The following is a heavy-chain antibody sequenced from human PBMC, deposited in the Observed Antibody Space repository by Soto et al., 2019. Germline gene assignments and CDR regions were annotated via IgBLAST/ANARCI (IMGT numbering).Heavy chain of an antibody. D-gene: IGHD6-13*01. CDR2: ISYDGSNK. J-gene: IGHJ4*02. CDR1: GFTFSSYA. Sequence: GGPLRLSCAASGFTFSSYAMHWVRQAPGKGLEWVAVISYDGSNKYYADSVKGRFTISRDNSKNTLYLQMNSLRAEDTAVYYYASLSSWSGFDYWGQGTLVTVSS. V-gene: IGHV3-30-3*01. CDR3: ASLSSWSGFDY.